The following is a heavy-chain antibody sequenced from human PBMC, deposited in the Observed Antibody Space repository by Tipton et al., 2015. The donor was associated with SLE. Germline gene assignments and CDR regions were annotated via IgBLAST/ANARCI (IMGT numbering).Heavy chain of an antibody. V-gene: IGHV4-59*11. CDR2: IYYSGST. Sequence: TLSLTCTVSGGSISSHYWSWIRQPPGKGLEWIGHIYYSGSTNYNPSLKSRVTISVDTSKNQFSLKLSSVTAADTAVYYCARVGSSWYVGYYYYMDVWGKGTTVTVSS. CDR1: GGSISSHY. D-gene: IGHD6-13*01. CDR3: ARVGSSWYVGYYYYMDV. J-gene: IGHJ6*03.